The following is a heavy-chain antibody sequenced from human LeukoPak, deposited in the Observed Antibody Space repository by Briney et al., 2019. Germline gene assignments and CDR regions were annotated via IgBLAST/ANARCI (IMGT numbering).Heavy chain of an antibody. CDR3: ASSYSSSWWYDAFDI. CDR2: IYTSGST. Sequence: SETLSLTCTVSGGSISSYYWSWIRQPAGKGLEWIGRIYTSGSTNYNPSLKSRVTTSVDTSKNQFSLKLSSVTAADTAVYYCASSYSSSWWYDAFDIWGQGTMVTVSS. V-gene: IGHV4-4*07. J-gene: IGHJ3*02. D-gene: IGHD6-13*01. CDR1: GGSISSYY.